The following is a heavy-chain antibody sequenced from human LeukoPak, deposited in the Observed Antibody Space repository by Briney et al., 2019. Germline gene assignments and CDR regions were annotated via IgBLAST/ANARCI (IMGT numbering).Heavy chain of an antibody. Sequence: GASVKVSCKASGGTFSSYAISWVRQAPGQGLEWMGGIIPIFGTANYAQKFQGRVTITTDESTSTAYMELSSLRSEDTAVYYCVREGSGDNYFDYWGQGTLVTVSS. D-gene: IGHD6-19*01. CDR3: VREGSGDNYFDY. J-gene: IGHJ4*02. CDR2: IIPIFGTA. CDR1: GGTFSSYA. V-gene: IGHV1-69*05.